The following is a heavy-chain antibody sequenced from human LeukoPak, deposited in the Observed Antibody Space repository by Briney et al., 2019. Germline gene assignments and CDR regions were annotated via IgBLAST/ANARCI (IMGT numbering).Heavy chain of an antibody. V-gene: IGHV4-39*01. D-gene: IGHD3-22*01. CDR2: IYYTGRT. CDR1: GGSTSSSSYY. J-gene: IGHJ4*02. Sequence: SETLSLTCTVSGGSTSSSSYYWGWIRQPPGKGLEWIGNIYYTGRTYYNPSLKSRVTISVDTSKNQFSLKLSSVSAADTAVYYCARLYYYDSSGPPLWGQGTLVTVFS. CDR3: ARLYYYDSSGPPL.